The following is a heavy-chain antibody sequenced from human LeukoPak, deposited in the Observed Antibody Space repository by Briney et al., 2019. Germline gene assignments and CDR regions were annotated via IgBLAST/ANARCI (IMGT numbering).Heavy chain of an antibody. CDR3: ASAREYCDSAECYEYFQH. J-gene: IGHJ1*01. Sequence: PGGSLRLSCAASGFPIVTTSMSWARQSPGKGLEGGSVIYRGGSTNYADAVNGRFTIARDNSRNSLSLQMNSLRAEDTAFYYCASAREYCDSAECYEYFQHWGQGTLVTVSS. D-gene: IGHD2/OR15-2a*01. V-gene: IGHV3-53*01. CDR2: IYRGGST. CDR1: GFPIVTTS.